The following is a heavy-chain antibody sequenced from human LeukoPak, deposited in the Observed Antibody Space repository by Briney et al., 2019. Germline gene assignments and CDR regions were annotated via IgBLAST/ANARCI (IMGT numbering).Heavy chain of an antibody. CDR1: GYTFTSYG. D-gene: IGHD1-26*01. Sequence: ASVKVSCKASGYTFTSYGISWVRQAPGQGLEWMGWISAYNGNTNYAQKLQGRVTMTTDTSTSTVYMELSSLRSEDTAVYYCASDPIVGAPRGAFDIWGQGTMVTVSS. J-gene: IGHJ3*02. CDR2: ISAYNGNT. CDR3: ASDPIVGAPRGAFDI. V-gene: IGHV1-18*01.